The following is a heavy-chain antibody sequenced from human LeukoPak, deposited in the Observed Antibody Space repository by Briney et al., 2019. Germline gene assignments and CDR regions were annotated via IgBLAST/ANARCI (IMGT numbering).Heavy chain of an antibody. V-gene: IGHV1-69*04. CDR1: GGTFSSYA. CDR3: ARGQPVFDAFDI. CDR2: IIPILGIA. D-gene: IGHD1-1*01. Sequence: SVKVSCKASGGTFSSYAISWVRQAPGQGLEWMGRIIPILGIANYAQKFQGRVTITADKPTSTAYMELSSLRSEDTAVYYCARGQPVFDAFDIWGQGTMVTVSS. J-gene: IGHJ3*02.